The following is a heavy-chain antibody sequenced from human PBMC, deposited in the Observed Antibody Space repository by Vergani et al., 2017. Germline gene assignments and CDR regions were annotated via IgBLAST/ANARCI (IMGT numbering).Heavy chain of an antibody. CDR2: INAGNGNT. D-gene: IGHD2-15*01. V-gene: IGHV1-3*01. Sequence: QVQLVQSGAEVKKPGASVKVSCKASGYTFTSYAMHWVRQAPGQRLEWMGWINAGNGNTEYSQKFQGRVTITRDTSTITAYMELSSLISEDTAVYYGARGVRTRDIVVVVAAMRSWFDPWGQGTLVTVSS. J-gene: IGHJ5*02. CDR1: GYTFTSYA. CDR3: ARGVRTRDIVVVVAAMRSWFDP.